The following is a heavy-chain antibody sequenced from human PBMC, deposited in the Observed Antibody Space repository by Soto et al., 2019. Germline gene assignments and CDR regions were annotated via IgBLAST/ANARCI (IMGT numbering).Heavy chain of an antibody. D-gene: IGHD6-6*01. Sequence: ASVKVSCKASGYTFTSYYMHWVRQAPGQGLEWMGIINTSGGNTNYAQKLKGRVTMTTDTSTSTAYMELRSLRFDDTVFFYCARGSSEIYYYSYYMDVWGKGTTVTVS. V-gene: IGHV1-46*01. J-gene: IGHJ6*03. CDR2: INTSGGNT. CDR1: GYTFTSYY. CDR3: ARGSSEIYYYSYYMDV.